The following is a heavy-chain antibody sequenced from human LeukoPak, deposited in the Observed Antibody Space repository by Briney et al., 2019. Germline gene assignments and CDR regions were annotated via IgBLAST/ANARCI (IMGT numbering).Heavy chain of an antibody. CDR3: ARDTTTMIVEY. J-gene: IGHJ4*02. CDR1: GGSISSGGYY. Sequence: SETLSLTCTVSGGSISSGGYYWSWIRQPPGKGLEWIGYIYHSGSTYYNPSLKSRVTISVDRSKNQFSLKLSSVTAADTAVYYCARDTTTMIVEYWGQGTLVTVSS. V-gene: IGHV4-30-2*01. CDR2: IYHSGST. D-gene: IGHD3-22*01.